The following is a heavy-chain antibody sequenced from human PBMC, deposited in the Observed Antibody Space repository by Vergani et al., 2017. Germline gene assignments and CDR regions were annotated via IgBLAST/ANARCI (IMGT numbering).Heavy chain of an antibody. CDR3: GKDRAAAAGTGFVQH. CDR2: INSDGDST. J-gene: IGHJ1*01. Sequence: EVQLVESGGGLVQPGGSLRLSCTASGFTFSNYWMQWVRQAPGKGLMWVSRINSDGDSTSYADSVKGRFTISRDNSKNTLYLQMSSLRAEDTAVYYCGKDRAAAAGTGFVQHWGQGTLVTVSS. D-gene: IGHD6-13*01. CDR1: GFTFSNYW. V-gene: IGHV3-74*01.